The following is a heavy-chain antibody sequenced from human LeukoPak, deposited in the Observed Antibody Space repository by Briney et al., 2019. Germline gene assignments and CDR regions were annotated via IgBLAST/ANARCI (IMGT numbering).Heavy chain of an antibody. CDR3: ARGYCSSTSCNDAFDI. CDR2: INPNSGGT. J-gene: IGHJ3*02. V-gene: IGHV1-2*02. D-gene: IGHD2-2*01. Sequence: ASVKVSCKASGYTFTGYYMHWVRQAPGPGLEWMGWINPNSGGTNYAQKFQGRVTMTRDTSISTAYMELSRLRSDDTAVYYCARGYCSSTSCNDAFDIWGQGTMVTVSS. CDR1: GYTFTGYY.